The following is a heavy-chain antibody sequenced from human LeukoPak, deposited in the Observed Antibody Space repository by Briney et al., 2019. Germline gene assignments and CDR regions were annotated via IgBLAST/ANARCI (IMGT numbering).Heavy chain of an antibody. D-gene: IGHD2-15*01. CDR3: AGTVVTATPVFDY. Sequence: SATLSLTCAVYGGSFSTYYWSWIRQPPGKGLEWIGEIDHSGSTNYNPSLKSRVTISVDTSKNQFSLKLSSVTAADTAVYYCAGTVVTATPVFDYWGRGTLVTVSS. J-gene: IGHJ4*02. V-gene: IGHV4-34*01. CDR1: GGSFSTYY. CDR2: IDHSGST.